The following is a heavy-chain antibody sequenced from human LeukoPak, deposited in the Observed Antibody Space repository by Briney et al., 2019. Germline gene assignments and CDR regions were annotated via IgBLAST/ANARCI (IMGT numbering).Heavy chain of an antibody. CDR1: GGSISSYY. V-gene: IGHV4-59*01. Sequence: PSETLSLTCSVSGGSISSYYWSWIRQTPGKGLEWIGNIYYTGSTNYNTPLQSRVTISADTSTNQFSLRLTSVTATDTAVYYCARQKPLTYYYEGSGRADAFDIWGQGTMVTVSS. J-gene: IGHJ3*02. CDR2: IYYTGST. CDR3: ARQKPLTYYYEGSGRADAFDI. D-gene: IGHD3-22*01.